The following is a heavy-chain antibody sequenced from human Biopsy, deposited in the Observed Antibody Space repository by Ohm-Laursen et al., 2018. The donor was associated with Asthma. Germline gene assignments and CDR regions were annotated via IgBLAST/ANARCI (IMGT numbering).Heavy chain of an antibody. D-gene: IGHD1-1*01. CDR1: GFSFSNFA. V-gene: IGHV3-30*01. CDR2: ISKDASTQ. CDR3: VRGGTDDAFDI. Sequence: SSLRLSCAASGFSFSNFAIHWVRQAPGKGLEGVGVISKDASTQDYADSVKGRFTMARDNSKNTLDLQMNSLREEDTAVYYCVRGGTDDAFDIWGQGTVVSVSS. J-gene: IGHJ3*02.